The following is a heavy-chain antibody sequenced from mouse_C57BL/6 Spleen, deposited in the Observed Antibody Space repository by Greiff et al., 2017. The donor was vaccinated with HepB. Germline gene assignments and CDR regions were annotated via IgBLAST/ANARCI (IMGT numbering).Heavy chain of an antibody. J-gene: IGHJ1*03. CDR3: ARNYYGTLGGYFDV. CDR1: GFSLTSYA. Sequence: VKLVESGPGLVAPSQSLSITCTVSGFSLTSYAISWVRQPPGKGLEWLGVIWTGGGTNYNSALKSRLSISKDNSKSQVFLKMNSLQTDDTARYYCARNYYGTLGGYFDVWGTGTTVTVSS. D-gene: IGHD1-1*01. CDR2: IWTGGGT. V-gene: IGHV2-9-1*01.